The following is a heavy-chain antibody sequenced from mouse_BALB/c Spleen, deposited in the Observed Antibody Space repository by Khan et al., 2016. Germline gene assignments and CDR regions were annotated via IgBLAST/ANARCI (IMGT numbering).Heavy chain of an antibody. CDR3: TRGDYYGSGY. D-gene: IGHD1-1*01. J-gene: IGHJ2*01. V-gene: IGHV3-1*02. CDR1: GYSISSGYS. Sequence: EVQLQESGPDLVKPSQSLSLTCTVTGYSISSGYSWHWIRQFPGNKLEWMAYIHYSGSTNYNPSLKSRISITRDTSKNQSFLQLISVTTDDTATYYYTRGDYYGSGYWGQGTTLTVSS. CDR2: IHYSGST.